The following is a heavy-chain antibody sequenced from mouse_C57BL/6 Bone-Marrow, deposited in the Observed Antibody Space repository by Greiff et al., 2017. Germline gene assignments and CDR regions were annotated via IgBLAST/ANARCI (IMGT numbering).Heavy chain of an antibody. CDR1: GFTFPDYY. CDR2: IRNKANGYTT. CDR3: ARDGTVDY. D-gene: IGHD3-3*01. Sequence: EVMLVESGGGLVQPGGSLRLSCATSGFTFPDYYMSWVRQPPGKALEWLGFIRNKANGYTTEYSASVKGRFTISRDNSQSILYLQMNTLRAEDSATYYCARDGTVDYWGQGTTLTVSS. V-gene: IGHV7-3*02. J-gene: IGHJ2*01.